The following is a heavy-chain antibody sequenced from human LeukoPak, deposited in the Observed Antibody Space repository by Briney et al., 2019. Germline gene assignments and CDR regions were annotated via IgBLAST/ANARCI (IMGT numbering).Heavy chain of an antibody. D-gene: IGHD3-9*01. CDR3: AREIGCYDILTGYYYYYYGMDV. V-gene: IGHV3-33*01. Sequence: GRSLRLSCAASGFTFSSYGMHWVRQAPGKGLEWVAVIWYDGSNKYYADSVKGRFTISRDNSKNTLYLQMNSLRAEDTAVYYCAREIGCYDILTGYYYYYYGMDVWGKGTTVTVSS. J-gene: IGHJ6*04. CDR2: IWYDGSNK. CDR1: GFTFSSYG.